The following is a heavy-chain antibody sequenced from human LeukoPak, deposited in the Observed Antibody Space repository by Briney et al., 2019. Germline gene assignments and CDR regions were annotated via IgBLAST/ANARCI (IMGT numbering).Heavy chain of an antibody. CDR2: IKDDGSEK. Sequence: QTGGSLRLSCEASGFTFSDCWMSWIRQTPGKGLEWVANIKDDGSEKYYVDSVKGRFTISRDNAKNTLYLQMNSLRAEDTAVYYCAKDWGVDFWSGYRWFDPWGQGTLVTVSS. D-gene: IGHD3-3*01. J-gene: IGHJ5*02. V-gene: IGHV3-7*03. CDR3: AKDWGVDFWSGYRWFDP. CDR1: GFTFSDCW.